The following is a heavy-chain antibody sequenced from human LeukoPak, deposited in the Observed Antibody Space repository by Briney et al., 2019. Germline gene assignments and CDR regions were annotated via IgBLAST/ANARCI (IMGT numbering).Heavy chain of an antibody. CDR2: IIPIFGTV. V-gene: IGHV1-69*05. Sequence: ASVKVSCKASGGTFSSYAISWVRQAPGQGLEWMGGIIPIFGTVNYAQKFQGRVTITTDESTSTAYMELSSLRSEDTAVYYCARGGRYYYDSSGYHYVDYWGQGTLVTVSS. CDR1: GGTFSSYA. CDR3: ARGGRYYYDSSGYHYVDY. D-gene: IGHD3-22*01. J-gene: IGHJ4*02.